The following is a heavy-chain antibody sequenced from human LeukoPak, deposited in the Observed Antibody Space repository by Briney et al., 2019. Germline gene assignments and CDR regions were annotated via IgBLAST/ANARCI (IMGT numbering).Heavy chain of an antibody. CDR1: GFTFSSYG. Sequence: QPGRSLRLSCAASGFTFSSYGMHWVRQAPGKGLEWVAIISYDGSNKYYADSVQGRFTISRDNSKNTLYLQMNSLRAEDTAVYYCAKDLGGGSGCYDLWGRGTLVTVSS. V-gene: IGHV3-30*18. J-gene: IGHJ2*01. CDR2: ISYDGSNK. D-gene: IGHD6-19*01. CDR3: AKDLGGGSGCYDL.